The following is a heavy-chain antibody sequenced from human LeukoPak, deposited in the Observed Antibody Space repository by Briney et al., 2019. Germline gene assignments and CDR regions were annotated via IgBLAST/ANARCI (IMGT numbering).Heavy chain of an antibody. CDR3: ARGYRCSSTSCLRDY. J-gene: IGHJ4*02. CDR1: GYSFTNYW. CDR2: IYPSDSDT. D-gene: IGHD2-2*01. V-gene: IGHV5-51*01. Sequence: GESLKISCKGSGYSFTNYWIGWVRQMPGKGLEWMGIIYPSDSDTRYSPSFQGQVTISADKSINTAYLQWSSLKASDTAIYYCARGYRCSSTSCLRDYWGQGTLVTVSS.